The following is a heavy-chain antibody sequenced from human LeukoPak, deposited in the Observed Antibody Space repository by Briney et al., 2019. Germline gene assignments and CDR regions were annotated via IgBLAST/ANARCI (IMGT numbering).Heavy chain of an antibody. D-gene: IGHD5-18*01. Sequence: GGSLRLSCAASGLTFNNYGMHWVRQAPGKGLEWVAVISYDGSTKYYADSVKGRFTISRDNSKNTLYLQMNSLRAEDTAVYCCAKGDEYNNGALGGMDVWGQGTTVTVSS. CDR2: ISYDGSTK. CDR3: AKGDEYNNGALGGMDV. CDR1: GLTFNNYG. J-gene: IGHJ6*02. V-gene: IGHV3-30*18.